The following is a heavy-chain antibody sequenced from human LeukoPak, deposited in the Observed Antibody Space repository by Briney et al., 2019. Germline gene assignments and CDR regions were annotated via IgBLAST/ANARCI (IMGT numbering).Heavy chain of an antibody. D-gene: IGHD3-3*01. Sequence: SETLSLTCTVSSGSISSYYWSWIRQPPGKGLEWIGYIYYSGSTNYNPSLKSRVTISVDTSKNQFSLKLSSVTAADTAVYYCARGPTIFGVVIRYWFDPWGQGTLVTVSS. CDR3: ARGPTIFGVVIRYWFDP. CDR2: IYYSGST. V-gene: IGHV4-59*01. J-gene: IGHJ5*02. CDR1: SGSISSYY.